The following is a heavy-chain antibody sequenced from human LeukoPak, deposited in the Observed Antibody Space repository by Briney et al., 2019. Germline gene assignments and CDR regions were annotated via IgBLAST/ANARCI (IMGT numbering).Heavy chain of an antibody. CDR3: ARDTGCAGGTCFSFYDY. CDR2: IKQDGSQK. CDR1: GFTFSTYW. J-gene: IGHJ4*02. Sequence: GGSLRLSCAASGFTFSTYWMTWVRQAPGKGLEWVANIKQDGSQKYYVDSVKGRFTISRDNAKDSLYLQMDSLRAEDTAVYYCARDTGCAGGTCFSFYDYWGQGTLVTVSS. D-gene: IGHD2-15*01. V-gene: IGHV3-7*01.